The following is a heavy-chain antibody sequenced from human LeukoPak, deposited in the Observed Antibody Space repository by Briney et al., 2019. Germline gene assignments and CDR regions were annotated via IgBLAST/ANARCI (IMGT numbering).Heavy chain of an antibody. J-gene: IGHJ4*02. CDR3: ARFGYCSSTSCYGGDY. CDR2: FYPGDSDT. D-gene: IGHD2-2*01. V-gene: IGHV5-51*01. Sequence: GESLKISCKGSGYSFTSYWIGWVRQMPGTGLEWMGFFYPGDSDTRYSPSFQGQVTISADKSISTAYLQWSSLKASDTAMCYCARFGYCSSTSCYGGDYWGQGTLVTVSS. CDR1: GYSFTSYW.